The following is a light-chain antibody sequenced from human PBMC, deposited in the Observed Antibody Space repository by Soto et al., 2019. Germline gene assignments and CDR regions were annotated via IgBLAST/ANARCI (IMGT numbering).Light chain of an antibody. V-gene: IGKV1-5*01. Sequence: DIQMTQSPSTLSASVGDRVTITCRASQSVGSWLAWYQQKPGKAPKVLIYYASNLESGVPSRFSSSGSGTEFTLTISSLQPDDFATYYCQQYNRYPLTFGGGTKVEIK. J-gene: IGKJ4*01. CDR3: QQYNRYPLT. CDR1: QSVGSW. CDR2: YAS.